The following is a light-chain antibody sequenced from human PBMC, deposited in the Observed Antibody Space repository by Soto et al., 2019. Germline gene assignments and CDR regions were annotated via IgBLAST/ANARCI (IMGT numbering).Light chain of an antibody. J-gene: IGLJ3*02. V-gene: IGLV2-14*01. CDR2: DVT. CDR1: SSDVGRYNY. CDR3: SSYTASNTGV. Sequence: QSVLTQPASVSGSPGQSITISCTGTSSDVGRYNYVSWFQQHPGKAPKLIIYDVTNRPSGVSDRFSGSKSGKTASLTISGLQAEDEADYYCSSYTASNTGVFGGGTKLTVL.